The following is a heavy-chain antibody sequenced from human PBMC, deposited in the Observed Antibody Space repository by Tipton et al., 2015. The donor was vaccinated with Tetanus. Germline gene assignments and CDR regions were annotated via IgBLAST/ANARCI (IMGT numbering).Heavy chain of an antibody. V-gene: IGHV5-51*01. D-gene: IGHD2-8*01. CDR3: ARAHCSDGVCNFDY. J-gene: IGHJ4*02. CDR2: IYPGDSDT. Sequence: QSGGEVKKPGESLKISCKGSGYIFNNYWIGWVRQMPGKGLEWMGIIYPGDSDTRYSPSFQGQVTISVGKSISTAYLQWSSLKASDTSMFYCARAHCSDGVCNFDYWGQGALVTVAS. CDR1: GYIFNNYW.